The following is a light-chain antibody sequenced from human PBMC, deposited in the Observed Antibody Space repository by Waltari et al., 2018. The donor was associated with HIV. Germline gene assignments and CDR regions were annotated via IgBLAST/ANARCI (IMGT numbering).Light chain of an antibody. CDR2: QND. V-gene: IGLV3-1*01. Sequence: SFELIQPPSVSVSPGQTASITCSGDNLGARYVCWYQQKPGQSPILLIYQNDKRPSGTPERFSGSSSGNTATLTISGTQAIDECDYHCQAWDNTTVVFGGGTKLTVL. CDR3: QAWDNTTVV. J-gene: IGLJ2*01. CDR1: NLGARY.